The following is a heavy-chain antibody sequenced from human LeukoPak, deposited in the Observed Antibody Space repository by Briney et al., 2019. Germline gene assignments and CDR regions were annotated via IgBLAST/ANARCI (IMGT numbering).Heavy chain of an antibody. CDR1: GFTFSNYA. CDR3: AKGMSIDILKGLEY. D-gene: IGHD3-9*01. Sequence: GESLRLSCAASGFTFSNYAMNWVRQAPGKGLGWVSAISGTGDDTYYADSVKGRFTISRDNSKNTLFLQMNSLRAEDTALYYCAKGMSIDILKGLEYWGQGILVPVSS. J-gene: IGHJ4*02. V-gene: IGHV3-23*01. CDR2: ISGTGDDT.